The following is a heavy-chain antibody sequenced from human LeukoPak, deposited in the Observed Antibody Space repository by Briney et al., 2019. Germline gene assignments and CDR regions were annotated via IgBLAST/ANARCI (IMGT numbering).Heavy chain of an antibody. CDR1: GYSISSGYY. V-gene: IGHV4-38-2*01. Sequence: PSETLSLTCAVSGYSISSGYYWGWIRQPPGKGLEWIGSIYHSGSTCYNPSLKSRVTISVDTSKNQFSLKLSSVTAADTAVYYCASETRKYIVVVPAAIGRFGYWGQGTLVTVSS. CDR3: ASETRKYIVVVPAAIGRFGY. D-gene: IGHD2-2*01. J-gene: IGHJ4*02. CDR2: IYHSGST.